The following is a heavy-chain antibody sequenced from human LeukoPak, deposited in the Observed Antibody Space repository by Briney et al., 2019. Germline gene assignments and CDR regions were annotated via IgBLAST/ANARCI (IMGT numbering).Heavy chain of an antibody. V-gene: IGHV4-38-2*02. CDR3: ARGVCSSTSCYKVSRLWFDP. CDR1: GYSISSGYY. Sequence: SETLSLTCTVSGYSISSGYYWGWIRQPPGKGLEWIGSIYHSGSTYYNPSLKSRVTISVDTSKNQFSLKLSSVTAADTAVYYCARGVCSSTSCYKVSRLWFDPWGQGTLVNVSS. J-gene: IGHJ5*02. D-gene: IGHD2-2*02. CDR2: IYHSGST.